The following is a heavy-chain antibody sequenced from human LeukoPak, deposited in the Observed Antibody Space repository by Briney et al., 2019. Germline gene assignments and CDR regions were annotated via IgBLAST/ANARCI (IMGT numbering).Heavy chain of an antibody. CDR2: MYYSGST. J-gene: IGHJ4*02. CDR3: ARGYFNILSGYYVPH. CDR1: GGSISSGGYY. D-gene: IGHD3-9*01. V-gene: IGHV4-31*03. Sequence: SETLSLTCTVSGGSISSGGYYWSWIRQHPGKGLEWIGYMYYSGSTSYNPSLKSRVTISVDTSQNQFSLKLSSVTAADTAVYYCARGYFNILSGYYVPHWGQGILVTVSS.